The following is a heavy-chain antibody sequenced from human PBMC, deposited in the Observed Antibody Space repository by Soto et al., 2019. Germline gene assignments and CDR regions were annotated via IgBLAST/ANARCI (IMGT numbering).Heavy chain of an antibody. CDR1: GGSISSSNW. CDR2: IYHSGST. J-gene: IGHJ4*02. Sequence: QVQLQESGPGLVKPSGTLSLTCAVSGGSISSSNWWSWVRQPPGKGLEWIGEIYHSGSTNYNPSLTSRVTISVDKSKHQCSLHLSSVTAADTAVYYCARVPLPPAYFDYWGQGTLVTVSS. V-gene: IGHV4-4*02. CDR3: ARVPLPPAYFDY. D-gene: IGHD2-2*01.